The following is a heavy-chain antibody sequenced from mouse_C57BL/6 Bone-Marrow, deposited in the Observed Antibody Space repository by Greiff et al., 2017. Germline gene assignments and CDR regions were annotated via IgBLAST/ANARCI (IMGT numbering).Heavy chain of an antibody. Sequence: EVKLVESGGGLVKPGGSLKLSCAASGFTFSSYAMSWVRQTPEKRLEWVASISSGGSTYYPDSVKGRFTISRDNARNILYLQMSSLRSEDTAMYYGARTDYDVYWYFDVWGAGTTVTVSS. CDR3: ARTDYDVYWYFDV. CDR1: GFTFSSYA. J-gene: IGHJ1*01. V-gene: IGHV5-6-5*01. CDR2: ISSGGST. D-gene: IGHD2-4*01.